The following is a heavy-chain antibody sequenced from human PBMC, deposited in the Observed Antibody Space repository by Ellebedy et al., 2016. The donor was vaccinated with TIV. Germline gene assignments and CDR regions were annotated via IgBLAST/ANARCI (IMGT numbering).Heavy chain of an antibody. D-gene: IGHD3-10*01. CDR3: ATRIGHYFDS. V-gene: IGHV3-23*01. Sequence: GESLKISCAASGFTFSNYAMNWVRQAPGKGLEWVSSISGSGGSTFYADSVKGRFTISRDNSKNTLYLQMNSLRAEDTAVYHCATRIGHYFDSWGQGTLATVSS. J-gene: IGHJ4*02. CDR2: ISGSGGST. CDR1: GFTFSNYA.